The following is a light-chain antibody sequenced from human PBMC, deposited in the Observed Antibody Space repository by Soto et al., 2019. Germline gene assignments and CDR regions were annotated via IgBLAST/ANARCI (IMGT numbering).Light chain of an antibody. Sequence: EIVLTQSPATLSLSPGERATLSCRASQSVSSYLAWYQQKPGQAPRLLIYDASNRATGIPARFSASGSGTDFTLTISRREPEDFAVYYCQQRGNWITVGPVTRLEIK. J-gene: IGKJ5*01. CDR1: QSVSSY. V-gene: IGKV3-11*01. CDR2: DAS. CDR3: QQRGNWIT.